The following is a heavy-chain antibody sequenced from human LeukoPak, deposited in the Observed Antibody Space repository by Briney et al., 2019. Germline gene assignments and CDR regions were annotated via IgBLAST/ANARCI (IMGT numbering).Heavy chain of an antibody. CDR2: ISGSGGST. D-gene: IGHD2-21*02. J-gene: IGHJ4*02. Sequence: GGSLRLSCAASGFTFGSYAMSWVRQAPGKGLEWVSAISGSGGSTYYADSVKGRFTISRDNSKNTLYLQMNSLRAEDTAVYYCAKDLLRLAYCGGDCDGGFDYWGQGTLVTVSS. CDR3: AKDLLRLAYCGGDCDGGFDY. CDR1: GFTFGSYA. V-gene: IGHV3-23*01.